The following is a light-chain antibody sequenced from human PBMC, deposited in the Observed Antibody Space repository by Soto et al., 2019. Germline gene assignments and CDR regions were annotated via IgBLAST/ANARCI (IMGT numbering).Light chain of an antibody. CDR2: GAS. J-gene: IGKJ1*01. Sequence: EILMTQSPASLSVSPGERATLSCRASQSVSSNVAWYQQIPGQTPRLLIYGASTRATGIPVRFSGSGSGTEFTLTISSLQSEDFAVYYCQQYNNWPRTFGQGTKVDIK. V-gene: IGKV3-15*01. CDR3: QQYNNWPRT. CDR1: QSVSSN.